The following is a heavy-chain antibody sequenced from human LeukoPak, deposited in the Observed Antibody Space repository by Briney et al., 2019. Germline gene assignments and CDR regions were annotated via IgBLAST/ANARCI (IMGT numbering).Heavy chain of an antibody. CDR2: IYHSGST. Sequence: KPSETLSLTCTVSGGSISSSSYYWGWIRQPPGKGLEWIGSIYHSGSTYYNPSLKSRVTISVDTSKNLFSLKLSSVTAADTAVYYCASEYYYDTSGYYSLAYWGQGTLVTVSS. CDR3: ASEYYYDTSGYYSLAY. V-gene: IGHV4-39*07. J-gene: IGHJ4*02. CDR1: GGSISSSSYY. D-gene: IGHD3-22*01.